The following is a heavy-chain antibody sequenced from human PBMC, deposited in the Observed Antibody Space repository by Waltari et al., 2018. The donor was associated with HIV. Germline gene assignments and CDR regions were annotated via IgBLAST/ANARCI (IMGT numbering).Heavy chain of an antibody. CDR2: INIDGSRI. CDR1: GFSVRSYG. V-gene: IGHV3-74*01. CDR3: SRDTFGEYDY. J-gene: IGHJ4*02. D-gene: IGHD3-10*01. Sequence: EVHLVQSGGGLIKPGGTLRLSCAASGFSVRSYGMHWVRQTPRKGLVWVSRINIDGSRIDDADSVRGRFTISSDSAKNTLSLQMNSMTEEDTAVYYCSRDTFGEYDYLGQGTLVTVSS.